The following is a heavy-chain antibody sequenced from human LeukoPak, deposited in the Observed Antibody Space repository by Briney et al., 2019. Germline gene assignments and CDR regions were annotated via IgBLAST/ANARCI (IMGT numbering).Heavy chain of an antibody. V-gene: IGHV4-39*07. CDR1: GGSISSSSYY. CDR3: ARFPGGYSSGRVVSN. J-gene: IGHJ4*02. CDR2: IYYSGST. Sequence: SETLSLTCTVSGGSISSSSYYWGWIRQPPGKGLEWIGTIYYSGSTYYNPSLKSRVTISVDTSKNQFSLKLSSVTAADTAVYYCARFPGGYSSGRVVSNWGQGTLVTVSS. D-gene: IGHD6-19*01.